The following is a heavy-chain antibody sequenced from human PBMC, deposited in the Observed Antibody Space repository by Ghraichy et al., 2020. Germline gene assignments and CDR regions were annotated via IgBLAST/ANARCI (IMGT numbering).Heavy chain of an antibody. CDR1: GDSVSSNSAS. V-gene: IGHV6-1*01. J-gene: IGHJ6*03. Sequence: SPTLSLTCAISGDSVSSNSASWNWIRQSPSRGLEWLGRTYYRSKWYNDYAASLQGRIIINPDTTKNHFSLQLNSVTPEDTAVYFCSRGTSTYMDVWAKGTTVTVSS. CDR2: TYYRSKWYN. CDR3: SRGTSTYMDV. D-gene: IGHD5/OR15-5a*01.